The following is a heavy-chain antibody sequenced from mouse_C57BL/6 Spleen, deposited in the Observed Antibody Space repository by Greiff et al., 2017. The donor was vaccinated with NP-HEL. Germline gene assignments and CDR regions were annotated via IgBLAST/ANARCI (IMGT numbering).Heavy chain of an antibody. J-gene: IGHJ3*01. Sequence: EVKLVESGGDLVKPGGSLKLSCAASGFTFSSYGMSWVRQTPDKRLEWVATISSGGSYTYYPDSLKGRFTISRDNAKNTLYLQMSSLKSEDTAMYYCARHRDSSGPAWFAYWGQGTLVTVSA. CDR1: GFTFSSYG. CDR3: ARHRDSSGPAWFAY. CDR2: ISSGGSYT. D-gene: IGHD3-2*02. V-gene: IGHV5-6*02.